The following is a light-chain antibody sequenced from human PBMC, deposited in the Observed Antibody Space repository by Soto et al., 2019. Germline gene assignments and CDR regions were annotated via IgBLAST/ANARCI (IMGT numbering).Light chain of an antibody. V-gene: IGKV1-27*01. Sequence: DIQMTQSPSSLSASVGDRVTITCRASQGISHDLAWYQQKPGKVPKLLIYAASTLQSGVPCRFSGSGSGTEFTLTISGLHPEDFATYYCQKYHTAPLTVGQGTRLQIQ. J-gene: IGKJ5*01. CDR1: QGISHD. CDR2: AAS. CDR3: QKYHTAPLT.